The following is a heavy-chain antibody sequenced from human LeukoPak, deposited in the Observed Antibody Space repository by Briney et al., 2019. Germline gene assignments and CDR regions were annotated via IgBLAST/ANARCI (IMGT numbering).Heavy chain of an antibody. J-gene: IGHJ6*02. Sequence: PGGSLRLSCAASGFTFSSYAMSWVRQAPGKGLEWVSAISGSGGSTYYADSVKGRFTISRDNSKNTLYLQMNSLRAEDTVVYYCAKEAVAGTGYYYGMDVWGQGTTVTVSS. CDR2: ISGSGGST. CDR1: GFTFSSYA. D-gene: IGHD6-19*01. V-gene: IGHV3-23*01. CDR3: AKEAVAGTGYYYGMDV.